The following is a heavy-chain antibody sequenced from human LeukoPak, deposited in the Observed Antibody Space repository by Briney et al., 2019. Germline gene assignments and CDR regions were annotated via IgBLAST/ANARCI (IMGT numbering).Heavy chain of an antibody. D-gene: IGHD3-3*01. Sequence: ASVKVSCKASGYTFTNYDISWVRRATGQGLEWMGWMNPSSGNTGYAQKFQGRVTMTWSTSISTAYMELSSLRSEDTAMYYCTRAWSGGSDAFDIWGQGTMVTVSS. J-gene: IGHJ3*02. CDR1: GYTFTNYD. CDR3: TRAWSGGSDAFDI. CDR2: MNPSSGNT. V-gene: IGHV1-8*01.